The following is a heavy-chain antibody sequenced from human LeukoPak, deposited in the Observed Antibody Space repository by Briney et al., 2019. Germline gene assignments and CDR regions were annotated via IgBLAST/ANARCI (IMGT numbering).Heavy chain of an antibody. Sequence: PGGSLRLSCAASGFNFSSNWMNWVRQAPGKGLEWVANIKPDGSEKYYVDSVKGRFTSSRDNAKNSLYLQMNSLRAEDTAVYYCATPGGGSITMLNYWGQGTLVTVSS. CDR1: GFNFSSNW. D-gene: IGHD3-10*02. CDR3: ATPGGGSITMLNY. J-gene: IGHJ4*02. CDR2: IKPDGSEK. V-gene: IGHV3-7*02.